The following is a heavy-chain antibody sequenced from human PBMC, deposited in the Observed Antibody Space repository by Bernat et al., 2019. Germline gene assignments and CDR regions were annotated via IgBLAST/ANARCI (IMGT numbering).Heavy chain of an antibody. V-gene: IGHV4-34*01. CDR1: GGSFSGYY. D-gene: IGHD6-19*01. CDR3: AREGIAVAGSFDY. Sequence: QVQLQQWGAGLLKPSETLSLTCAVYGGSFSGYYWSWIRQPPGKGLEWIGEINHSGSTNYNPSLKSRVTISVDTSTNPFSLKLSSVTAADTAVYYWAREGIAVAGSFDYWGQGTLVTVSS. J-gene: IGHJ4*02. CDR2: INHSGST.